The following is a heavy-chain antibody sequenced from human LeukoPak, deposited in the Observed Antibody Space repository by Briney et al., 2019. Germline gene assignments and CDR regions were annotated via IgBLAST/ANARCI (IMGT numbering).Heavy chain of an antibody. Sequence: GGSLRLSCEASGFRFDDHGRSWVRQAPGKGLEWVSGINWNGASTGYGDSVKGRFTISRDNAKNSLYLQMNSLRAEDTALYYCAGGDRNDWYFDYRGQGVLVTVSS. CDR2: INWNGAST. CDR1: GFRFDDHG. CDR3: AGGDRNDWYFDY. D-gene: IGHD3-9*01. V-gene: IGHV3-20*04. J-gene: IGHJ4*02.